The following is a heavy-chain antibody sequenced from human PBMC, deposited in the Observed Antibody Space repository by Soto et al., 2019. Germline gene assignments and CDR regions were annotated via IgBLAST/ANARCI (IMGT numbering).Heavy chain of an antibody. CDR1: GGTFSSYA. CDR2: IIPIFGTA. D-gene: IGHD3-22*01. J-gene: IGHJ3*02. CDR3: ARDRLGTMIVVVYDAFEI. V-gene: IGHV1-69*13. Sequence: ASVKVSCKASGGTFSSYAISWVRQAPGQGLEWMGGIIPIFGTANYAQKFQGRVTITADESTSTAYMELSSLRSEDTAVYYCARDRLGTMIVVVYDAFEIWGQGTMVTVSS.